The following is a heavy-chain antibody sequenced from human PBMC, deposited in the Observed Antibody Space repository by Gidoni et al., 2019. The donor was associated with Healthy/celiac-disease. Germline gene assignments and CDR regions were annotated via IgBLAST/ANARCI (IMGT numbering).Heavy chain of an antibody. CDR3: AKDPRMVMITFGSFDY. Sequence: EVQLVESGGGLVQPGGSLRLSCAASGFTFSSYAMSWVRQAPGKGLEWVSAISGSGGSTYYADSVKGRFTISRDNSKNTLYLQMNSLRAEDTAVYYCAKDPRMVMITFGSFDYWGQGTLVTVSS. CDR2: ISGSGGST. D-gene: IGHD3-16*01. J-gene: IGHJ4*02. V-gene: IGHV3-23*04. CDR1: GFTFSSYA.